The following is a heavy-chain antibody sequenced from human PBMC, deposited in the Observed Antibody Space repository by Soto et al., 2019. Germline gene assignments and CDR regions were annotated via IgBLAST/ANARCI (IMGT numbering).Heavy chain of an antibody. CDR2: IDWDDDK. Sequence: SGPTLVNPTQTLTLTCTFSGFSLSTSGMCVSWIRQPPGKALEWLALIDWDDDKYYSTSLKTRLTISKDTSKNQVVLTMTNMDPVVTATYYCARGPYGSGSYPFDYWGQGTLVTVSS. CDR3: ARGPYGSGSYPFDY. D-gene: IGHD3-10*01. V-gene: IGHV2-70*01. J-gene: IGHJ4*02. CDR1: GFSLSTSGMC.